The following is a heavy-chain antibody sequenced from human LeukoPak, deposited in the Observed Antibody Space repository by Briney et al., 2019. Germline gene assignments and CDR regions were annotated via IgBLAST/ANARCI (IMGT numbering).Heavy chain of an antibody. Sequence: SETLSLTCAVYGASLSDYYWSWIRQPPGKGLEWIGEIDHIGVTKYNPSLKGRVTISRDTSKNPFSLDLTSVTAADTAVYYCATTSQLGSYNWFDPWGQGTLVTVSS. CDR3: ATTSQLGSYNWFDP. D-gene: IGHD6-6*01. CDR1: GASLSDYY. CDR2: IDHIGVT. J-gene: IGHJ5*02. V-gene: IGHV4-34*01.